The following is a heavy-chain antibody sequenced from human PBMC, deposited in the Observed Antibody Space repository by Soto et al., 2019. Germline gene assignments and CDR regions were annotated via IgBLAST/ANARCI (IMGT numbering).Heavy chain of an antibody. J-gene: IGHJ4*02. D-gene: IGHD3-10*01. CDR1: GGSFSGYY. Sequence: QVQLQQWGAGLLKPSETLSLTCAVYGGSFSGYYWSWIRQPPGKGLEWIGEINHSGSTNYNPSLKSRVTISVDTSKNQFSLKLSSVTAADTAVYYCARRAYYYGSGSSHFDYWGQGSLVTVFS. CDR2: INHSGST. V-gene: IGHV4-34*01. CDR3: ARRAYYYGSGSSHFDY.